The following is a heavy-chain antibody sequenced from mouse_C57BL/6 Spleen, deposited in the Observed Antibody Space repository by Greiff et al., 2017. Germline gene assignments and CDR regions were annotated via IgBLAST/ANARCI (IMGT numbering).Heavy chain of an antibody. CDR3: ARRLWDGYPDY. Sequence: VQLQQSGPELVKPGASVKISCKASGYSFTGYYMNWVKQSPEKSLEWIGEINPSTGGTTYNQKFKAKATLTVDKSSSTAYMQPKSLTSEDSAVYYCARRLWDGYPDYWGQGTTLTVSS. CDR2: INPSTGGT. V-gene: IGHV1-42*01. D-gene: IGHD2-3*01. CDR1: GYSFTGYY. J-gene: IGHJ2*01.